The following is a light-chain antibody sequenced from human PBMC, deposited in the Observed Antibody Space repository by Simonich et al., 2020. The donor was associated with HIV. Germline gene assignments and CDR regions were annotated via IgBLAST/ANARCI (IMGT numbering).Light chain of an antibody. CDR3: QQEET. CDR2: GAS. J-gene: IGKJ1*01. V-gene: IGKV3-15*01. CDR1: QSVTDN. Sequence: EMVLTQSPGTLSLSPGETATLSCRPSQSVTDNYLAWYQQKPGQAPRLLIYGASTRATGIPARLSGSGSGTEFTLTISSMQSEDFAVYYCQQEETFGQGTKVEIK.